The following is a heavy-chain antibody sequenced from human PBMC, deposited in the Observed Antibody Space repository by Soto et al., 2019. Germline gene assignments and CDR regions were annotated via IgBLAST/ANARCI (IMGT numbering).Heavy chain of an antibody. CDR3: ARALSGALYDSSGWGVVPARI. Sequence: GGSLRLSCAPPGFTFSAHSINSFRQAPGSVQQWLSSISSSGSYIYYAGSVKGRFTISRDNAKNSLYLQMNSLRAEDTAMHYCARALSGALYDSSGWGVVPARIWGQGTLVTDSS. V-gene: IGHV3-21*01. CDR1: GFTFSAHS. CDR2: ISSSGSYI. J-gene: IGHJ4*02. D-gene: IGHD3-22*01.